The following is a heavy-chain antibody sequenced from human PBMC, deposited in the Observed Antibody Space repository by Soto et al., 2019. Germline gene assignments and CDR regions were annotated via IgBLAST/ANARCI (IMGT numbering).Heavy chain of an antibody. D-gene: IGHD3-9*01. J-gene: IGHJ6*02. CDR2: IYYSGST. CDR1: GGSISSYY. V-gene: IGHV4-59*01. Sequence: PSETLSLTCTVSGGSISSYYWSWIRQPPGKGLEWIGYIYYSGSTNYNPSLKSRVTISVDTSKNQFSLKLSSVTAADTAVYYCASSPYYDILTGYYNSYYHYGMDVWGQGTTVTVSS. CDR3: ASSPYYDILTGYYNSYYHYGMDV.